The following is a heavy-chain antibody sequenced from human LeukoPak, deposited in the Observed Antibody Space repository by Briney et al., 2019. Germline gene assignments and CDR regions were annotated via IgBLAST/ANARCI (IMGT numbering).Heavy chain of an antibody. Sequence: SETLSLTCAVYGGSFSDYFWSWIRQPPGKGLEWIGEINHSGSINYNPSLKSRVTISVDTSKNQFSLKLSSVTAADTAVYYCARVMMEYSYGRGFDPWGQGTLVTVSS. D-gene: IGHD5-18*01. J-gene: IGHJ5*02. CDR3: ARVMMEYSYGRGFDP. CDR2: INHSGSI. V-gene: IGHV4-34*01. CDR1: GGSFSDYF.